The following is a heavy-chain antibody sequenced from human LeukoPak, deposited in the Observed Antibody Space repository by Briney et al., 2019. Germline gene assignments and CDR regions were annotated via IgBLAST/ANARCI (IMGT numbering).Heavy chain of an antibody. V-gene: IGHV1-46*01. CDR2: INPSGGST. J-gene: IGHJ3*02. CDR1: GYTFTSYY. CDR3: ARDFRVYDYAFDI. D-gene: IGHD5/OR15-5a*01. Sequence: ASVKVSCKASGYTFTSYYMHWVRQAPGQGLEWMGIINPSGGSTSYAQKFQGGVTMTRDTSTSTVYMELSSLRSEDTAVYYCARDFRVYDYAFDIWGQGTMVTVSS.